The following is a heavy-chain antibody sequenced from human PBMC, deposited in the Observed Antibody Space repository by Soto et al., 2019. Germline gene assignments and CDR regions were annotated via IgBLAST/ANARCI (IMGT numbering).Heavy chain of an antibody. Sequence: QVQLVQSGAEVKKPGASVKVSCKTSGYTFSTYDINWVRQAPGQGLEWMGWMNPNSGDTGYAQKFLGRLTMTRDSTIRTVDMELSSLGSEDTAVYYCARVNYYGSGSYQDFFSFYALDVWGQGTTVTVSS. CDR3: ARVNYYGSGSYQDFFSFYALDV. CDR1: GYTFSTYD. D-gene: IGHD3-10*01. J-gene: IGHJ6*02. CDR2: MNPNSGDT. V-gene: IGHV1-8*01.